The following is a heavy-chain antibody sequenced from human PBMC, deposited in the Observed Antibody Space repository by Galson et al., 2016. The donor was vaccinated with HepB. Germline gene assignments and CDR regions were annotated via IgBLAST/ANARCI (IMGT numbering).Heavy chain of an antibody. J-gene: IGHJ4*02. CDR2: IFYTGSS. D-gene: IGHD3-10*01. Sequence: TLSLTCTVSGGSINSGNYYWNWIRQHPVRGLAWIGYIFYTGSSHYNPSLESRVSMSVDTSKSQFSLKLTSVTAADPAVYFCGRVRGRLTDYWGQGTLVTVSS. CDR3: GRVRGRLTDY. CDR1: GGSINSGNYY. V-gene: IGHV4-31*03.